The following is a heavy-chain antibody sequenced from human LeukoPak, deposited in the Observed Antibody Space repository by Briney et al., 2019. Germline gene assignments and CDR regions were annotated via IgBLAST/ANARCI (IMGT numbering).Heavy chain of an antibody. Sequence: SETLSLTCTVSGGSISSSSYYWGWIRQPPGTGLEWLGSIYYSGSTYYNPSLKSRVTISVDTSKNQFSLKLSSVTAADTAVYYCARQAAVRMYYYYYMDVWGKGTTVTISS. CDR1: GGSISSSSYY. CDR2: IYYSGST. D-gene: IGHD6-13*01. V-gene: IGHV4-39*01. CDR3: ARQAAVRMYYYYYMDV. J-gene: IGHJ6*03.